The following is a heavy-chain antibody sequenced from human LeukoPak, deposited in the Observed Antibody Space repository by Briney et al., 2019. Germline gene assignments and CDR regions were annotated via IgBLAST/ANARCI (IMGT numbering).Heavy chain of an antibody. CDR1: GGSITSSNW. V-gene: IGHV4-4*02. Sequence: SGTLSLTCAVSGGSITSSNWWSWVRQPPGKGLEWMGEIDHSGSTKYNPSLKSRATISVDKSKNQFSLKLTSVTAADTAVYHCARVYKYCSGISCYRFDPWGQGTLVTVSS. D-gene: IGHD2-2*01. CDR3: ARVYKYCSGISCYRFDP. CDR2: IDHSGST. J-gene: IGHJ5*02.